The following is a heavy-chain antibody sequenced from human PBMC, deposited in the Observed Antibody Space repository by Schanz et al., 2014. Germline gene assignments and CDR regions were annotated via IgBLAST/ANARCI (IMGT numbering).Heavy chain of an antibody. CDR3: AKDAPYPFDL. V-gene: IGHV3-74*01. Sequence: EAQLLDSGGGLAQPGGSLRLSCAASGFTFSSYWMHWVRQVPGKGLVWVSRIKSDGSSTSYADSVKGRFTISRDNAKNTLYLQMNSLRAEDTAIYYCAKDAPYPFDLWGRGTLITVSS. CDR2: IKSDGSST. CDR1: GFTFSSYW. J-gene: IGHJ2*01.